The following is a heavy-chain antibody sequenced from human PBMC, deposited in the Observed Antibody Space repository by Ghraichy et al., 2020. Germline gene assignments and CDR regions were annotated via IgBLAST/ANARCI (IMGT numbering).Heavy chain of an antibody. Sequence: SETLSLTCTVSGGSISSYYWSWIRQPPGKGLEWIGYIYYSGSTNYNPSLKSRVTISVDTSKNQFSLKLSAVTAADTVVYYCARIERGVVVYWGQGTLVTVSS. CDR2: IYYSGST. V-gene: IGHV4-59*01. CDR3: ARIERGVVVY. CDR1: GGSISSYY. D-gene: IGHD3-10*01. J-gene: IGHJ4*02.